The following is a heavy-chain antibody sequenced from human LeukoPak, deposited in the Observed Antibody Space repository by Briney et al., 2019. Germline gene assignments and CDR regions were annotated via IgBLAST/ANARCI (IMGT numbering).Heavy chain of an antibody. Sequence: GGSLRLSCAASGFTFSSYAMSWVRQAPGEGLEWVSAIRGSGSSTYYADSVKGRFTISRDHSKNTLYLQMNSLRAEDTAVYYCARDPSAVRANTYAWGQGTLVTVSS. V-gene: IGHV3-23*01. D-gene: IGHD2-2*01. CDR3: ARDPSAVRANTYA. J-gene: IGHJ5*02. CDR1: GFTFSSYA. CDR2: IRGSGSST.